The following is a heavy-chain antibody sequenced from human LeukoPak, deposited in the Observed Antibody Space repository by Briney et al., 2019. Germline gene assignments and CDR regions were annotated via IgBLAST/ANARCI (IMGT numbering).Heavy chain of an antibody. V-gene: IGHV3-23*01. CDR3: AKDSEWELLVDY. Sequence: GGSLRLSCAASGFTFSSYAMSWARQAPGKGLEWVSAISGSGGSTYYADSVKGRFTISRDNSKNTLYLQMNSLRAEDTAVYYCAKDSEWELLVDYWGQGTLVTVSS. CDR1: GFTFSSYA. D-gene: IGHD1-26*01. J-gene: IGHJ4*02. CDR2: ISGSGGST.